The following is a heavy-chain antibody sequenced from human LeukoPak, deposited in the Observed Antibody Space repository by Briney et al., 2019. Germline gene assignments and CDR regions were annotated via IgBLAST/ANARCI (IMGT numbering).Heavy chain of an antibody. V-gene: IGHV4-4*07. CDR1: GVSISSYY. D-gene: IGHD2-2*01. Sequence: SETLSLTCTVSGVSISSYYWSWMRQPAGKGLEWIGRIHTSGSTNYNPSLKSRVTMSVDTSKNQFSLKLNSVTAADTAVYYCARLEVGIPAATSRFFDYWGQGTLVTVSS. CDR3: ARLEVGIPAATSRFFDY. J-gene: IGHJ4*02. CDR2: IHTSGST.